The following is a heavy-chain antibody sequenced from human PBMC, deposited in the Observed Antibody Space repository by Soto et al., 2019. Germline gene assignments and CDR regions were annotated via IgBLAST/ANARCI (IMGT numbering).Heavy chain of an antibody. D-gene: IGHD7-27*01. CDR2: IDQGGGEK. CDR1: GFSFSDYC. J-gene: IGHJ5*01. Sequence: EVQVVESGGGLVQPGGSLRLSCAASGFSFSDYCVAWVRQAPGKGLGWVANIDQGGGEKHSVDSVQGRFTISRDNDKNSLYLQMNSLRAEDTAVYYCARWGNWCDSWVQGTLGTVSS. V-gene: IGHV3-7*05. CDR3: ARWGNWCDS.